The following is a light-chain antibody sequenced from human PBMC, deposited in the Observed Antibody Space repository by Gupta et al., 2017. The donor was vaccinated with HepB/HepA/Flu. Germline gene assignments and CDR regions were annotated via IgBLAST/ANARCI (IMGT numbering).Light chain of an antibody. J-gene: IGLJ2*01. Sequence: HSVLTQPASVAGSPGRSITIPCHGTRSDVGSYNLVSWYQQHPGKAPKLLIYEVNKWASGVSHRFSGSKSGNMASLTISGLQAEDEADYYCCSYASTSVVFGGGTTLTVL. V-gene: IGLV2-23*02. CDR1: RSDVGSYNL. CDR2: EVN. CDR3: CSYASTSVV.